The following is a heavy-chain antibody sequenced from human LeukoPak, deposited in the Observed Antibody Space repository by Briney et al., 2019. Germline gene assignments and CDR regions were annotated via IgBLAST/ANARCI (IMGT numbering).Heavy chain of an antibody. Sequence: PGGSLRLSCAASGFTFNTYAIHWVRQAPDKGLEWVAVTSFDGSNKFYADFVKGRFTISRDNSKTTVYLQMNSLRVEDTAVYYCARSGSDSSSWSGSYFDNWGQGTLVTVSS. J-gene: IGHJ4*02. CDR3: ARSGSDSSSWSGSYFDN. CDR1: GFTFNTYA. V-gene: IGHV3-30-3*01. CDR2: TSFDGSNK. D-gene: IGHD6-13*01.